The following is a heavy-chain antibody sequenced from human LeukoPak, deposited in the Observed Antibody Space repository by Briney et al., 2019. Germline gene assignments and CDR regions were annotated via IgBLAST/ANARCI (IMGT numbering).Heavy chain of an antibody. J-gene: IGHJ4*02. Sequence: WGSLRLSCAASGFTFSDYYMTWIRQAPGKGLEWLSYISGSGSYTNYADSVKGRFTTSRDNAKNSLYLQMNSLRAEDTAVYYCARVGSIAAAGTPDYWGQGTLVTVSS. V-gene: IGHV3-11*06. CDR2: ISGSGSYT. D-gene: IGHD6-13*01. CDR1: GFTFSDYY. CDR3: ARVGSIAAAGTPDY.